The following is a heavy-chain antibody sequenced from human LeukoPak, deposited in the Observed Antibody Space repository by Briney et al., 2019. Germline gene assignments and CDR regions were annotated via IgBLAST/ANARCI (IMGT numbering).Heavy chain of an antibody. CDR1: GFTFSSYA. D-gene: IGHD6-19*01. V-gene: IGHV3-23*01. CDR2: ISGSGGST. CDR3: AKVGIAVAGKVLYYFDY. J-gene: IGHJ4*02. Sequence: GGSLRLSCAASGFTFSSYAMSWVRQAPGKGLERVSAISGSGGSTYYADSVKGRFTISRDNSKNTLYLQMNSLRAEDTAVYYCAKVGIAVAGKVLYYFDYWGQGTLVTVSS.